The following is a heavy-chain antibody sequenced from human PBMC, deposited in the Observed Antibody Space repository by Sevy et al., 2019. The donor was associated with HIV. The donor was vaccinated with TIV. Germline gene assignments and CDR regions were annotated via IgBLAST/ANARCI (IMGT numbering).Heavy chain of an antibody. CDR1: GFTFSSYS. J-gene: IGHJ5*02. V-gene: IGHV3-21*01. Sequence: GGSLRLSCAASGFTFSSYSMNWVRQAPGKGLEWVSSISGLSNYIYYAHSVKGRFTISRDNAKNSLYLQMNSLRPEDTAVYYCARDRCTITSCHEGNWFDPWGQGTLVTVSS. D-gene: IGHD2-2*01. CDR3: ARDRCTITSCHEGNWFDP. CDR2: ISGLSNYI.